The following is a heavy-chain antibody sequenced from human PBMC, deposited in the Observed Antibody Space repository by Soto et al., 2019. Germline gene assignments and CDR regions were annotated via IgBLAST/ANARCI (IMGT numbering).Heavy chain of an antibody. D-gene: IGHD3-3*01. V-gene: IGHV4-39*01. CDR2: IYYSGST. Sequence: SETLSLTCTVSGGSISSSSYYWGWIRQPPGKGLEWIGSIYYSGSTYYNPSLKSRVTISVDTSKNQFSLKLSSVTAADTAVYYCARSHYDFWSGETNNWFDPWGQGTLVTVSS. J-gene: IGHJ5*02. CDR1: GGSISSSSYY. CDR3: ARSHYDFWSGETNNWFDP.